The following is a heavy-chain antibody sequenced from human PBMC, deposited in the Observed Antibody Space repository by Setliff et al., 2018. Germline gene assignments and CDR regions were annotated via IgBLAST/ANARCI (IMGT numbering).Heavy chain of an antibody. D-gene: IGHD6-19*01. CDR1: GYTFTSYA. CDR3: AKAWGSAVAGTPPYYYYGMDV. V-gene: IGHV1-3*01. J-gene: IGHJ6*02. Sequence: ASVKVSCKASGYTFTSYALHWVRQAPGQRLEWMGWINAGNGNTKYSQKFQGRVTITRDTSASTVYMELNSLRAEDTAVYYCAKAWGSAVAGTPPYYYYGMDVWGQGTTVTVSS. CDR2: INAGNGNT.